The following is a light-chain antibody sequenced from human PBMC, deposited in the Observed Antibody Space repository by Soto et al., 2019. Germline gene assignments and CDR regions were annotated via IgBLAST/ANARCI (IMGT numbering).Light chain of an antibody. V-gene: IGKV3-15*01. CDR2: GAS. CDR3: QLYNNWPRDT. J-gene: IGKJ2*01. CDR1: QSVSSN. Sequence: EIVMTQSPATLSVSPGERATLSCRASQSVSSNLAWYQQKPGQAPRLLIYGASTRATGIPARFSGSGSGTEFTLTISSLQSEDFAVYYCQLYNNWPRDTFGQGTKLEIK.